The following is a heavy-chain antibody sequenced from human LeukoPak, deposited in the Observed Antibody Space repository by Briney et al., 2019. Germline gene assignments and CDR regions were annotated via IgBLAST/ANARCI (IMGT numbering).Heavy chain of an antibody. Sequence: SETLSLTCTVSGGSISSTSYYWGWIRQPPVKGLEWIGSIYYSWDTCYNPSLKSRVTISVDTSKNQFSLKLSSVTAADTAVYYCATTSYYYDSPDYWGQGTLVTVSS. V-gene: IGHV4-39*01. CDR1: GGSISSTSYY. J-gene: IGHJ4*02. D-gene: IGHD3-22*01. CDR3: ATTSYYYDSPDY. CDR2: IYYSWDT.